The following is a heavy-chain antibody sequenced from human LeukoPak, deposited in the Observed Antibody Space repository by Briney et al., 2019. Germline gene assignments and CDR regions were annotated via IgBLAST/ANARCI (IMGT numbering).Heavy chain of an antibody. CDR2: MNPNSGNT. Sequence: ASVKVSCKASGYTFTSYDINWVRQAPGQGLEWMGWMNPNSGNTGYAQKFQGRVTITRNTSISTAYMELSSLRSEDTAVYYCARGSVYSWDAFDIWGQGTMVTVSS. J-gene: IGHJ3*02. CDR1: GYTFTSYD. CDR3: ARGSVYSWDAFDI. V-gene: IGHV1-8*03. D-gene: IGHD1-26*01.